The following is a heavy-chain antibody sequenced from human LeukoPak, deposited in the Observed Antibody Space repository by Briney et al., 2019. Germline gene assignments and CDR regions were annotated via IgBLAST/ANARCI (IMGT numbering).Heavy chain of an antibody. V-gene: IGHV4-39*01. Sequence: SETLSLTCTVSGGSIGSSSYYWGWLRQPPGKGLEWIGSIYYSGSTYYNPSLKSRVTISVDTSKNQFSLKLSSVTAADTAVYYCARQKIAATRSIDYWGQGTLVTVSS. CDR2: IYYSGST. CDR3: ARQKIAATRSIDY. CDR1: GGSIGSSSYY. J-gene: IGHJ4*02. D-gene: IGHD6-13*01.